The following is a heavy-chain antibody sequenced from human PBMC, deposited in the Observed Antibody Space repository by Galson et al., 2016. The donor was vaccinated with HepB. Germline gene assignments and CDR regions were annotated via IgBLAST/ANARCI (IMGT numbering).Heavy chain of an antibody. Sequence: SVKVSCKASGGTFSTYTFTWVRQAPRQGLEWMGGIIPIFGAANYEQKFQGRVTISADEATNTVYMELSSLTSEDTAVYYCARDRSSGWFDSSDIWGQGTMVTVSS. CDR2: IIPIFGAA. CDR3: ARDRSSGWFDSSDI. J-gene: IGHJ3*02. D-gene: IGHD6-19*01. CDR1: GGTFSTYT. V-gene: IGHV1-69*13.